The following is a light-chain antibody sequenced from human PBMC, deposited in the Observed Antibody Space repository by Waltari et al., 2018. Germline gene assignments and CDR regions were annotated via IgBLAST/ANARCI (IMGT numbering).Light chain of an antibody. V-gene: IGLV3-9*01. CDR1: NTGSQD. J-gene: IGLJ2*01. Sequence: SYELTQRLSVSVALGQTATITCGGTNTGSQDVQWYQKKAGQAPVLVMYRDSNRPSGIPHRFSGSNTGISPTLTIRTTQAGDDADYSCAVCGSYTLLFVRGSKLTVL. CDR3: AVCGSYTLL. CDR2: RDS.